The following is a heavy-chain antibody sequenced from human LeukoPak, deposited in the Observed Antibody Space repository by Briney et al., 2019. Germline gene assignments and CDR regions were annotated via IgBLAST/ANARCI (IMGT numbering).Heavy chain of an antibody. Sequence: PSETLSLTCTVSGGSISSSSYYWGWIRQPPEKGLEWIGSIYYSGSTYYNPSLKSRVTISVDTSKNQFSLKLSSVTAADTAVYYCARHNDIVVVVAASDDAFDIWGQGTMVTVSS. D-gene: IGHD2-15*01. CDR2: IYYSGST. CDR1: GGSISSSSYY. J-gene: IGHJ3*02. V-gene: IGHV4-39*01. CDR3: ARHNDIVVVVAASDDAFDI.